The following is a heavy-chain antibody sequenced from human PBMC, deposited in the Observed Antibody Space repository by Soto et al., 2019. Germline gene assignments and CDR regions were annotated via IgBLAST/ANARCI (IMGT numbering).Heavy chain of an antibody. Sequence: GGSLRLSCAASGFTFDDYAMHWVRQAPGKGLEWVSGISWNSGSIGYADSVKGRFTISRDNAKNSLYLQMNSLRAEDTALYYCAKDIRAARPNYYYYYYMDVWGKGTTVTISS. J-gene: IGHJ6*03. CDR3: AKDIRAARPNYYYYYYMDV. V-gene: IGHV3-9*01. CDR1: GFTFDDYA. D-gene: IGHD6-6*01. CDR2: ISWNSGSI.